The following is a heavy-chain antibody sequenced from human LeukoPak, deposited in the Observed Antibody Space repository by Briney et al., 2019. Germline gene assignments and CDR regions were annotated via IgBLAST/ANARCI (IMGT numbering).Heavy chain of an antibody. Sequence: PPQTLSLTCTVSGGSISSYYWSWVRQPPGKGLEWIGCIYYGGSTNYNPSLKSRVTISVDTSKNQFSLKLSSVTAADTAVYYCARDHTYYDILTGYSFGAFDSGGQGTMGTVSS. CDR2: IYYGGST. V-gene: IGHV4-59*01. J-gene: IGHJ3*02. CDR1: GGSISSYY. CDR3: ARDHTYYDILTGYSFGAFDS. D-gene: IGHD3-9*01.